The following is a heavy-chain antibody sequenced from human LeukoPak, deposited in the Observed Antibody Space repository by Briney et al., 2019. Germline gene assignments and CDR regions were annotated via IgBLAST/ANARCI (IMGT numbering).Heavy chain of an antibody. CDR1: GGSINSSTYY. V-gene: IGHV4-39*07. CDR2: INHSGST. CDR3: ARGRRKIDY. Sequence: SETLSLTCTVSGGSINSSTYYWGWIRQSPGKGLEWIGEINHSGSTNYNPSLKSRVTISVDTSKNQFSLKLSSVTAADTAVYYCARGRRKIDYWGQGTLVTVSS. J-gene: IGHJ4*02.